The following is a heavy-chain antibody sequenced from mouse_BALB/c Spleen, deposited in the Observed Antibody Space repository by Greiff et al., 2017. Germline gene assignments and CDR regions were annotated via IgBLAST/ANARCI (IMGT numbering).Heavy chain of an antibody. CDR2: INPNNGGT. CDR1: GYTFTDYN. Sequence: EVQLQQSGPERVKPGASVKIPCKASGYTFTDYNMDWVKQSHGKSLEWIGDINPNNGGTIYNQKFKGKATLTVDKSSSTAYMELRSLTSEDTAVYYCARHRYDEDWYFDVWGAGTTVTVSS. V-gene: IGHV1-18*01. J-gene: IGHJ1*01. D-gene: IGHD2-14*01. CDR3: ARHRYDEDWYFDV.